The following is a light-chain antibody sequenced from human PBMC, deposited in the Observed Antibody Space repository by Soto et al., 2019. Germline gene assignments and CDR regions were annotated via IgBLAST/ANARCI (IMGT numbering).Light chain of an antibody. CDR3: SSYTSSNTYV. V-gene: IGLV2-14*03. Sequence: QSVLTQPASVSGSPGQSITISCTGTSSDVGSYNYVSWYQHHPGKVPQLMIYDVSNRPSGVSNRFSGSKSGNTASLTIYGLQAEDEADYYCSSYTSSNTYVFGTGPKVTVL. J-gene: IGLJ1*01. CDR2: DVS. CDR1: SSDVGSYNY.